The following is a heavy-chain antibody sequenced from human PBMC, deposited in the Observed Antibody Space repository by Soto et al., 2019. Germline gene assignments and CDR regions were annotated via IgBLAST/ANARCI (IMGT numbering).Heavy chain of an antibody. CDR2: ISGSGGST. Sequence: EVQLLESGGGLVQPGGSLRLSCAASGITFSSYAMNWVRQAPGKGLEWVSGISGSGGSTHYADSVKGRFTISRDNSKNILYRQMNGLRAEDTAVYYCAKDPKFVVVVPHFDCWGQGTLVTVSS. CDR3: AKDPKFVVVVPHFDC. CDR1: GITFSSYA. V-gene: IGHV3-23*01. D-gene: IGHD2-15*01. J-gene: IGHJ4*02.